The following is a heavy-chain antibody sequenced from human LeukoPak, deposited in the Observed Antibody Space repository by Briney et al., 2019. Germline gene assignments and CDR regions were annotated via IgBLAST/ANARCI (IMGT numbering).Heavy chain of an antibody. D-gene: IGHD1-26*01. CDR3: ARRRDSGSLQHFDY. V-gene: IGHV3-21*04. J-gene: IGHJ4*02. Sequence: EGTLRLSCAASGFTLSTFDMIWVRQPPGKGLEWVSSIFPSGGEIHYADSVRGRFTLSRDNAKTPLYLQMHSLRAEDTAVYYCARRRDSGSLQHFDYWGQGTLVTVSS. CDR1: GFTLSTFD. CDR2: IFPSGGEI.